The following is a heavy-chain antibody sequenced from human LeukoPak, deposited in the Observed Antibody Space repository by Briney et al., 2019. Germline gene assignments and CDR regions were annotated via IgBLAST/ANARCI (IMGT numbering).Heavy chain of an antibody. CDR2: IYYSGST. Sequence: SETLSLTCTVSGGSISSYYWSWIRQPPGKGLEWIGYIYYSGSTNYNPSLKSRVTISVDTSKNQFSLKLSSVTAADTAVYYCARQGCVAVAPYYFDYWGQGTLVTVSS. D-gene: IGHD6-19*01. J-gene: IGHJ4*02. CDR3: ARQGCVAVAPYYFDY. V-gene: IGHV4-59*08. CDR1: GGSISSYY.